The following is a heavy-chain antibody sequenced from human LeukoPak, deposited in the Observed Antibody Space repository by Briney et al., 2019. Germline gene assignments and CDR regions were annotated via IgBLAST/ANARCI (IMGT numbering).Heavy chain of an antibody. CDR2: IRYDGSNK. CDR1: GFTFSSYG. J-gene: IGHJ4*02. CDR3: AKDLESGYDSHD. V-gene: IGHV3-30*02. Sequence: GGSLRLSCAASGFTFSSYGMHWVRQAPGKGLEWVAFIRYDGSNKYYADSVKGRFTISRDNSKNTLYLQINSLRAEDTAVYYCAKDLESGYDSHDWGQGTLVTVSS. D-gene: IGHD5-12*01.